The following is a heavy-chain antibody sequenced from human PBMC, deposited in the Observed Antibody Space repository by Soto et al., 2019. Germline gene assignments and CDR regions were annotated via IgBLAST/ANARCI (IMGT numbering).Heavy chain of an antibody. J-gene: IGHJ4*02. CDR2: IFHGGST. D-gene: IGHD1-26*01. CDR1: GGSIRTNNW. V-gene: IGHV4-4*02. Sequence: QVQLQESGPGLVKPSGTLSLSCAVSGGSIRTNNWWRWVRQPPGKGLEWIGEIFHGGSTYYNPSLKTRVTISVDKSKNQFSLKLSSVTAADTAVYYCARVYSGSYSDYWGQGTLVTVSS. CDR3: ARVYSGSYSDY.